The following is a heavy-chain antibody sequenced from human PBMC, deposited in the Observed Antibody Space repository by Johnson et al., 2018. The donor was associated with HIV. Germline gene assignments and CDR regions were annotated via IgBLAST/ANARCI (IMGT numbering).Heavy chain of an antibody. CDR3: ARGALGDWVDAFDI. CDR2: ISYDGSNK. CDR1: AFTFSSYA. J-gene: IGHJ3*02. D-gene: IGHD3-16*01. Sequence: QVQLVESGGDYVQPGGSLRLSCAASAFTFSSYAMHWVRQAPGKGLEWVALISYDGSNKYYADSVKGRFTISRDNSKNTLYLQMNSLRAEDTAVFYCARGALGDWVDAFDIWGQGTMVTVSS. V-gene: IGHV3-30-3*01.